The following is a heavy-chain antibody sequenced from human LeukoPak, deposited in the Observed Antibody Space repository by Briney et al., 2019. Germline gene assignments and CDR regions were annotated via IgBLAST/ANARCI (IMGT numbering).Heavy chain of an antibody. CDR2: IRYTHTGST. D-gene: IGHD3-22*01. V-gene: IGHV4-39*01. Sequence: ETPSLTCTVSGGSISSSSYYWGWVRQPPGKGLEWIGSIRYTHTGSTYYNPSLKSRVTMSGDTSKNQFSLKVTSVTAADTAVYYCARRPTTMNAFDIWGQGTLVTVSS. J-gene: IGHJ3*02. CDR1: GGSISSSSYY. CDR3: ARRPTTMNAFDI.